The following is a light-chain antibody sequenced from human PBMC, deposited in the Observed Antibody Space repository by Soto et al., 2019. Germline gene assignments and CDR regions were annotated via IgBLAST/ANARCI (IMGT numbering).Light chain of an antibody. CDR3: ISFAVSPVV. CDR2: EVS. CDR1: SSDVGEENY. J-gene: IGLJ2*01. Sequence: QSALTQPPSASGSPGQSVTITCSGTSSDVGEENYVSWYQQHPGKVPKLILYEVSKRPSVVPDRFSGSRSGNTASLTVSGLQAEDEADYYCISFAVSPVVFGGGTQLTVL. V-gene: IGLV2-8*01.